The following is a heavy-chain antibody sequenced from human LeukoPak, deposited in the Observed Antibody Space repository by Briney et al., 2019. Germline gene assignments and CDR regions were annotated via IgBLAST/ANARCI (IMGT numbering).Heavy chain of an antibody. V-gene: IGHV4-30-2*01. D-gene: IGHD2-15*01. J-gene: IGHJ4*02. CDR2: IYHSGST. CDR3: ARVGCSGGSCYHFDY. Sequence: SETLSLTCAVSGGSISSGGYSWSWIRQPPGKGLEWIGYIYHSGSTYYNPSLKSRVTISVDRSKNQFSLKLSSVTAADTAVYYCARVGCSGGSCYHFDYWGQGTLVTVSS. CDR1: GGSISSGGYS.